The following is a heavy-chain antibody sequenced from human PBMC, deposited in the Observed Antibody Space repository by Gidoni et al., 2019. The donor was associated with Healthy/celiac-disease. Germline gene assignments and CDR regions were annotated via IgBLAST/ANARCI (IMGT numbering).Heavy chain of an antibody. CDR2: INHSGST. CDR3: ARVGPYSAFDP. CDR1: GGSFSGYY. J-gene: IGHJ5*02. Sequence: QVQLQQWGAGLLKPSETLSLTCAVYGGSFSGYYWSWIRQPPGKGLEWIGEINHSGSTNYNPSLKSRVTISVDTSKNQFSLKLSSVTAADTAVYYCARVGPYSAFDPWGQGTLVTVSS. V-gene: IGHV4-34*01. D-gene: IGHD2-15*01.